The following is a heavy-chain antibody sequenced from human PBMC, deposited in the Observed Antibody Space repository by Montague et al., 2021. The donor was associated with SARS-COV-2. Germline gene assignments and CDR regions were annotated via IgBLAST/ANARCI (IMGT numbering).Heavy chain of an antibody. J-gene: IGHJ6*02. CDR3: AGDFQSDSSGYYYYGMGV. CDR2: IKQDGSEK. Sequence: SLRLSCAASGFTFSSYWMSWVRQAPGKGLEWVATIKQDGSEKYYVDSVKGRFTISRDNAKNSLYLQMNSLRAEDTAVYYCAGDFQSDSSGYYYYGMGVWGQGTTVTVSS. CDR1: GFTFSSYW. D-gene: IGHD3-22*01. V-gene: IGHV3-7*01.